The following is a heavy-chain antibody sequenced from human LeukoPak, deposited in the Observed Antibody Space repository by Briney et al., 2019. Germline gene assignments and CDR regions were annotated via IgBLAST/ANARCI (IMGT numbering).Heavy chain of an antibody. J-gene: IGHJ4*02. CDR1: GGTFSSYA. V-gene: IGHV1-69*05. CDR3: ARDWNQRHYGHNDY. D-gene: IGHD3-10*01. CDR2: IIPIFGTA. Sequence: GASVKVSCKASGGTFSSYAISWVRQAPGQGLEWMGGIIPIFGTANYAQKLQGRVTMTTDTSTSTAYMELRSLRSDDTAVYYCARDWNQRHYGHNDYWGQGTLVTVSS.